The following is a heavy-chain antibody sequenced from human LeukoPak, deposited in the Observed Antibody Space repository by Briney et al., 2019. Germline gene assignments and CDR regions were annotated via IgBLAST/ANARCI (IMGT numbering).Heavy chain of an antibody. CDR2: IRYDGSNK. CDR1: GFTFSSYG. V-gene: IGHV3-30*02. Sequence: GGSLRLSCAASGFTFSSYGMHWVRQAPGKGLEWVAFIRYDGSNKYYADSVKGQFTISRDNSKNTLYLQMNSLRAEDTAVYYCASYSGSYWGSFDYWGQGTLVTVSS. D-gene: IGHD1-26*01. J-gene: IGHJ4*02. CDR3: ASYSGSYWGSFDY.